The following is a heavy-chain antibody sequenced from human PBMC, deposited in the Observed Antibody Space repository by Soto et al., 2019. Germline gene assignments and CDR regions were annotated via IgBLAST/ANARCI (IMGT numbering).Heavy chain of an antibody. D-gene: IGHD2-2*01. V-gene: IGHV3-23*01. CDR2: ISGSGGST. CDR1: GFTFSSYA. CDR3: AKVRCSSTSCFYYFDY. J-gene: IGHJ4*02. Sequence: GGSLRLSCAASGFTFSSYAMSWVRQAPGKGLEWVSAISGSGGSTYYADSVKGRFTISRDNSKNTLYLQMNSLRAEDTAVYYCAKVRCSSTSCFYYFDYWGQGTLVTVYS.